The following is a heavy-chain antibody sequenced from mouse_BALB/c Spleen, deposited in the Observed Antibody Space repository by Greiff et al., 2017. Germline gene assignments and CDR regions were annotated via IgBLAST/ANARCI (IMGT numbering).Heavy chain of an antibody. CDR3: ASRSTMITTGYFDY. D-gene: IGHD2-4*01. J-gene: IGHJ2*01. CDR1: GDSITSGY. Sequence: EVKLEESGPSLVKPSQTLSLTCSVTGDSITSGYWNWIRKFPGNKLEYMGYISYSGSTYYNPSLKSRISITRDTSKNQYYLQLNSVTTEDTATYYCASRSTMITTGYFDYWGQGTTLTVSS. CDR2: ISYSGST. V-gene: IGHV3-8*02.